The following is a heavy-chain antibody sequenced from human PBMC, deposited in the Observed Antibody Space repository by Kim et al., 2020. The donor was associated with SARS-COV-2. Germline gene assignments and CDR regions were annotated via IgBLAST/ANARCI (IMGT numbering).Heavy chain of an antibody. CDR2: INPSGGST. J-gene: IGHJ2*01. V-gene: IGHV1-46*01. Sequence: ASVKVSCKASGYTFTSYYMHWVRQAPGQGLEWMGIINPSGGSTSYAQKFQGRVTMTRDTSTSTVYMELSSLRTEATAVYYCARSPGFTVTTLAEGYFDLWGRGTLVTVSS. CDR1: GYTFTSYY. CDR3: ARSPGFTVTTLAEGYFDL. D-gene: IGHD4-17*01.